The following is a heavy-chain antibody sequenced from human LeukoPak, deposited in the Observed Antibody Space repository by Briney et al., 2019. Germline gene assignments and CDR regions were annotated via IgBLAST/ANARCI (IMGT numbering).Heavy chain of an antibody. V-gene: IGHV3-23*01. D-gene: IGHD2-2*01. CDR1: GFTFNSYA. CDR3: AKDLVVSNYCIITTCFQPRAFDI. CDR2: ISASGGST. Sequence: GGSLRLSCAASGFTFNSYAMSWVRQAPGKGLEWVSGISASGGSTYYADSVKGRFTISRDNSKTTLYLQMNSLRAEDTAVYYCAKDLVVSNYCIITTCFQPRAFDIWGQGTMVTVSS. J-gene: IGHJ3*02.